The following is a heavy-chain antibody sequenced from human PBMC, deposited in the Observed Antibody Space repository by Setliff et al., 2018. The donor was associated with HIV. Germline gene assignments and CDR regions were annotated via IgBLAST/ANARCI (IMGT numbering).Heavy chain of an antibody. V-gene: IGHV3-7*01. CDR2: IKQDGSDM. D-gene: IGHD6-13*01. CDR3: ATQTGFYNSHWYDY. Sequence: GGSLRLSCVASGLPFYNYWMTWLRRAPGRGLEWVANIKQDGSDMHYIESVKGRFTIFRDNAKNSVFLQMNSLRAVDTGVYYCATQTGFYNSHWYDYWGQGTMVTVSS. CDR1: GLPFYNYW. J-gene: IGHJ4*02.